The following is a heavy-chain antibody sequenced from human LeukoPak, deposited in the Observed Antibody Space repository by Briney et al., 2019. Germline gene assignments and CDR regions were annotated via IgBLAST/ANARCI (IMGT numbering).Heavy chain of an antibody. Sequence: PGGSLRLSCAASGFTFSNSAIHWSGKPSGKGLEWVGLIDRPAKSYATAYGASVGGRFTISRDDSKNTAYLQMDSLKTEDTALYYCTRDRGTYNWLDPWGQGTLVTVSS. J-gene: IGHJ5*02. D-gene: IGHD1-26*01. CDR1: GFTFSNSA. V-gene: IGHV3-73*01. CDR2: IDRPAKSYAT. CDR3: TRDRGTYNWLDP.